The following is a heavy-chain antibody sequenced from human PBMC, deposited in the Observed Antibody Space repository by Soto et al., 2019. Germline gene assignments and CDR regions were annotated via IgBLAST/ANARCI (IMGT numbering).Heavy chain of an antibody. CDR3: GRQPGHCESTTCFGYYSVDV. CDR2: IYLSASK. J-gene: IGHJ6*02. CDR1: GGSIISGSNS. V-gene: IGHV4-39*01. D-gene: IGHD2-2*01. Sequence: QLQLQESGPRLVKPSETLSLTCGVSGGSIISGSNSWAWIRQSPVTGLEWLGTIYLSASKHYNPSHEGRVAIYEDTHNSPLSLRLSPVTAADTAVYYCGRQPGHCESTTCFGYYSVDVWGQGPTVIVS.